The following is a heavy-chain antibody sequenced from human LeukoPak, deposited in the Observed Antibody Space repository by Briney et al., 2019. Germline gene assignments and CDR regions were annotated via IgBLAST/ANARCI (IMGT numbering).Heavy chain of an antibody. J-gene: IGHJ4*02. Sequence: GGSLRLSCAASGFTFDDYAMHWVRQAPGKDLEWVSLISWDGGSTYYADSVKGRFTISRDNSKNSLYLQMNSLRAEDTALYYCAKDFSGSPGDYWGQGTLVTVSS. CDR1: GFTFDDYA. V-gene: IGHV3-43D*03. CDR3: AKDFSGSPGDY. D-gene: IGHD6-19*01. CDR2: ISWDGGST.